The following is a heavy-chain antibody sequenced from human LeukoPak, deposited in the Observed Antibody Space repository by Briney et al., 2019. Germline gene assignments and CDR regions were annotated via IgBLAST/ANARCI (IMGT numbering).Heavy chain of an antibody. Sequence: SETLSLTCTVSGGSISSYYWSWIRQPPGKGLEWIGYIYYSGSTNYNPSLKSRVAVSVDTSKNRFSLKLSSVTAADTAVYYCARGGSTSYREFLYNWFDPWGQGTLVTVSS. CDR1: GGSISSYY. V-gene: IGHV4-59*01. J-gene: IGHJ5*02. D-gene: IGHD3-10*01. CDR2: IYYSGST. CDR3: ARGGSTSYREFLYNWFDP.